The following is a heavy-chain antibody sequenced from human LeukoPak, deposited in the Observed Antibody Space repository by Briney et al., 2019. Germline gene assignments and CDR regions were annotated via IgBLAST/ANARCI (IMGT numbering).Heavy chain of an antibody. CDR2: IRYDGSNK. CDR1: GFTFSSYG. D-gene: IGHD1-26*01. Sequence: GGSLRLSCAASGFTFSSYGMHWVRQAPGKGLEWVAFIRYDGSNKYYADSVKGRFTISRDNSKNTLYLQMNSLRAEDTAVYYCARDRTYSGSYLDYWGQGTLVTVSS. CDR3: ARDRTYSGSYLDY. J-gene: IGHJ4*02. V-gene: IGHV3-30*02.